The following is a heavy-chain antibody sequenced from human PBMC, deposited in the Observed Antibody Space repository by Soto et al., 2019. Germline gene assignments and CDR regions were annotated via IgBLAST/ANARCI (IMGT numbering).Heavy chain of an antibody. J-gene: IGHJ4*02. V-gene: IGHV4-59*08. Sequence: SETLSLTCTVSCGSISSYYWSWIRQPPGKGLEWIGYMYNTGSTIYNPSLKSRVTISVDTSKNQFSLNLTSVTAADTAIYYCVRHFLTAYMLYYFDFWGQGTPATVS. CDR1: CGSISSYY. CDR3: VRHFLTAYMLYYFDF. CDR2: MYNTGST. D-gene: IGHD3-16*01.